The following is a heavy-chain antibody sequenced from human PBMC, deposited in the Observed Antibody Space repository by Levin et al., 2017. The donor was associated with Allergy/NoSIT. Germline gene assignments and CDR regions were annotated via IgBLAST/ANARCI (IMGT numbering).Heavy chain of an antibody. J-gene: IGHJ4*02. V-gene: IGHV1-18*01. CDR2: FSVSNGNT. D-gene: IGHD6-6*01. CDR1: GYTFTSYA. Sequence: VASVKVSCKASGYTFTSYAINWVRQAPGQGLEWMGWFSVSNGNTNYAQRLRDRATMTSDTSTSTAYMELRSLRSDDTAVYYCARGSSIASFDYWGQGTLVTVSS. CDR3: ARGSSIASFDY.